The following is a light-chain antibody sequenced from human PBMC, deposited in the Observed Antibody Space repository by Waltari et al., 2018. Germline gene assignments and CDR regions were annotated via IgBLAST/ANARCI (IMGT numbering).Light chain of an antibody. CDR1: QSVSSN. J-gene: IGKJ1*01. V-gene: IGKV3-15*01. CDR3: QQYNSGT. Sequence: EIVMTQSPATLSVSPGERATLSCRASQSVSSNLAWYQQRPGQAPRLLIYGASTRATGIPARFSGSGSGTEFTLTINSLQSEDFAVYYCQQYNSGTFGQGTKVEIK. CDR2: GAS.